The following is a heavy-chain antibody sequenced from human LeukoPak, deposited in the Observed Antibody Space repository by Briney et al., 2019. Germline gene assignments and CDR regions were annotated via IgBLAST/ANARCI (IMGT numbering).Heavy chain of an antibody. CDR3: ARALRTTRPFDY. CDR1: GFTFSSYW. V-gene: IGHV3-74*01. Sequence: PGGSLRLSCAASGFTFSSYWMHWVRQAPGKGLVWVSRINSDGSSTSYADSVKGRFTIPRDNAKNTLYLQMNSLRAEDTAVYYCARALRTTRPFDYWGQGTLVTVSS. J-gene: IGHJ4*02. CDR2: INSDGSST. D-gene: IGHD1-26*01.